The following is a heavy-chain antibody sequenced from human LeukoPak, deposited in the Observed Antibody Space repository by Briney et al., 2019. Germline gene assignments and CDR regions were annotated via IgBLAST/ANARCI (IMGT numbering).Heavy chain of an antibody. CDR3: AREAYCSSTSCYSNADFDY. Sequence: ASVKVSCKASGYTFTSYGISWVRQAPGQGLEWMGWISAYNGNTSYAQKLQGRVTMTTDTSTSTAYMELRSLRSDDTAVYYCAREAYCSSTSCYSNADFDYWGQGTLVTVSS. V-gene: IGHV1-18*01. CDR1: GYTFTSYG. D-gene: IGHD2-2*01. J-gene: IGHJ4*02. CDR2: ISAYNGNT.